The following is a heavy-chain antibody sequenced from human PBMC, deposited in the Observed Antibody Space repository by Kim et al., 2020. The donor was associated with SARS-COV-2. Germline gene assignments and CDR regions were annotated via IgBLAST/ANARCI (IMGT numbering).Heavy chain of an antibody. D-gene: IGHD3-10*01. CDR3: ARWITMVRGVIKIRHGMDV. CDR2: IIPIFGTA. Sequence: SVKVSCKASGGTFSSYAISWVRQAPGQGLEWMGGIIPIFGTANYAQKFQGRVTITADESTSTAYMELSSLRSEDTAVYYCARWITMVRGVIKIRHGMDVWGQGTTVTVSS. V-gene: IGHV1-69*13. CDR1: GGTFSSYA. J-gene: IGHJ6*02.